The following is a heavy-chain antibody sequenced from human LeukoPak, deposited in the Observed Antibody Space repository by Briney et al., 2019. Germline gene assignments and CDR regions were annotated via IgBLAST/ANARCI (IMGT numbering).Heavy chain of an antibody. J-gene: IGHJ4*02. D-gene: IGHD2-8*02. CDR1: GFTFSSYW. Sequence: PGGSLRLSCAASGFTFSSYWMGWVRQAPGKRLEWVANIKQDGSEKHYVDSVKGRFTISRDNAKKSLYLQMNSLRAEDTAVYYCSRDNPSGAYWGQGTLVTVSS. CDR3: SRDNPSGAY. CDR2: IKQDGSEK. V-gene: IGHV3-7*03.